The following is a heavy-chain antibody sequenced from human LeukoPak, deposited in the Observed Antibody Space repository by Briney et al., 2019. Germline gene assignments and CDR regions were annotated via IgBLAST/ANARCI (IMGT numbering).Heavy chain of an antibody. V-gene: IGHV4-39*01. Sequence: PSETLSLTCTVAGGSISSSSYYWGWIRQPPGKGLEWIGSIYYSGSTYYNTSLKSRITISVDTSKNQFSLKLSSVTAADTAVYYCARHAFMVQEVIIYHVGAHFDYWGQGTLVTVSS. CDR3: ARHAFMVQEVIIYHVGAHFDY. CDR1: GGSISSSSYY. J-gene: IGHJ4*02. D-gene: IGHD3-10*01. CDR2: IYYSGST.